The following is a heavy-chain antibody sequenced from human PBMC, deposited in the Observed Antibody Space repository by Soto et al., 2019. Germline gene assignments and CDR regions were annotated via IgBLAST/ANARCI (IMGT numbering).Heavy chain of an antibody. CDR2: ISWDGGST. CDR3: AKGGYVDWFEGGNPDY. D-gene: IGHD3-9*01. J-gene: IGHJ4*02. Sequence: EVQLVESGGVVVQPGGSLRLSCAASGFTFDDYPMHWVRQAPGKGLEWVSLISWDGGSTYYADSVRGRFTISRDNSKNALYLQMNSLRTEDTALYYCAKGGYVDWFEGGNPDYWGQGTLVTVSS. V-gene: IGHV3-43*01. CDR1: GFTFDDYP.